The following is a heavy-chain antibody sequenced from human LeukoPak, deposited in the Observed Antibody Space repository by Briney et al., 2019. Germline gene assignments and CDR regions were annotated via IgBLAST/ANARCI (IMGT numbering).Heavy chain of an antibody. J-gene: IGHJ4*02. D-gene: IGHD1-26*01. CDR2: IYTSGRT. CDR1: GVSISSYY. Sequence: SETLSLTCTVSGVSISSYYWSWIRQPAGKGLEWIGRIYTSGRTNYNASLKSRVSMSVDTSKNQFSLKLSSVTAADTAVFYCARENSGSYREFDYWGQGTLVTVSS. CDR3: ARENSGSYREFDY. V-gene: IGHV4-4*07.